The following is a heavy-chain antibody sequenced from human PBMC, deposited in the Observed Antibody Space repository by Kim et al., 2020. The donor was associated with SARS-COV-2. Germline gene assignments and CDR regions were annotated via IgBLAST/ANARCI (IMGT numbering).Heavy chain of an antibody. D-gene: IGHD4-17*01. J-gene: IGHJ6*01. V-gene: IGHV3-30*18. CDR3: AKVSSSDYAGPNYYYY. CDR2: ISYDGSNK. CDR1: GFTFSSYG. Sequence: GGSLRLSCAASGFTFSSYGIHWVRQAPGKGLEWVAVISYDGSNKYYADSVKGRFTISRDNSKNTLYLQMNSLRAEDTAVYYCAKVSSSDYAGPNYYYY.